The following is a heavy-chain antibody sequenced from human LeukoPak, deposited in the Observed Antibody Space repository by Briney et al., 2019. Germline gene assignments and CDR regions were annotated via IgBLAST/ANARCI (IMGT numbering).Heavy chain of an antibody. J-gene: IGHJ5*02. CDR1: GYSISSGYY. CDR2: INHSGST. CDR3: ARGRRYNWNYSGWFDP. V-gene: IGHV4-38-2*02. D-gene: IGHD1-7*01. Sequence: SETLSLTCTVSGYSISSGYYWGWIRQPPGKGLEWIGEINHSGSTNYNPSLKSRVTISVDTSKNQFSLKLSSVTAADTAVYYCARGRRYNWNYSGWFDPWGQGTLVTVSS.